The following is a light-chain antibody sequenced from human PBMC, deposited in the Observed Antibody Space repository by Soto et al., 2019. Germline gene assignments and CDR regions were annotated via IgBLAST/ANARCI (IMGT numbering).Light chain of an antibody. V-gene: IGKV3-20*01. J-gene: IGKJ1*01. Sequence: EIVLTQSPFTLSFSPGERATLSCRASQSVSSSYLAWYQQKPGQAPRLLIYGASSRATGIPDRFSGSGSGTDFTLTISRLEPEDFAVYYCQQYGSSPWTFGQGTKVDIK. CDR2: GAS. CDR3: QQYGSSPWT. CDR1: QSVSSSY.